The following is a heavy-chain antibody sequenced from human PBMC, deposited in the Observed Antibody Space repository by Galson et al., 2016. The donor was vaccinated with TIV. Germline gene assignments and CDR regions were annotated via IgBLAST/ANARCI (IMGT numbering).Heavy chain of an antibody. J-gene: IGHJ5*02. CDR2: IYSSGSN. V-gene: IGHV4-4*07. Sequence: ETLSLTCTVSGGSISSYYWSWIRQPAGKGLEWIGRIYSSGSNKYNTSLKSRVTMSVDTSKNQFSLNLKSVTAADTAVYYCARQSLAVAGAPFDPWGQGTLVTVSS. CDR3: ARQSLAVAGAPFDP. D-gene: IGHD6-19*01. CDR1: GGSISSYY.